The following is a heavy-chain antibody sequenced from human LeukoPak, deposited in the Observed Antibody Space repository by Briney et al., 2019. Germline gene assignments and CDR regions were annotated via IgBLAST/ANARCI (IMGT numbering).Heavy chain of an antibody. CDR3: AREEARGGPFDY. D-gene: IGHD3-10*01. V-gene: IGHV3-7*01. CDR1: GFSFSSFW. Sequence: GGSLRLSCAASGFSFSSFWMSWVRQAPGKGLEWVANIKQDGSEKYYVDSVKGRLTISRDNAKNLLYLQMNCLRAEDTAVYYCAREEARGGPFDYWGQGTLVTVSS. J-gene: IGHJ4*02. CDR2: IKQDGSEK.